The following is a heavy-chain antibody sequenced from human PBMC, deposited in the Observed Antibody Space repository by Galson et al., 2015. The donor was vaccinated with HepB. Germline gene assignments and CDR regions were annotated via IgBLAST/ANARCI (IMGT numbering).Heavy chain of an antibody. D-gene: IGHD4-23*01. CDR1: GFTFSSYA. CDR2: ISYDGSNK. Sequence: SLRLSCAASGFTFSSYAMSWVRQAPGKGLEWVAVISYDGSNKYYADSVKGRFTISRDNSKNTLYLQMNSLRAEDTAVYYCAKDHYGGNSDYWGQGTLVTVSS. CDR3: AKDHYGGNSDY. V-gene: IGHV3-30*18. J-gene: IGHJ4*02.